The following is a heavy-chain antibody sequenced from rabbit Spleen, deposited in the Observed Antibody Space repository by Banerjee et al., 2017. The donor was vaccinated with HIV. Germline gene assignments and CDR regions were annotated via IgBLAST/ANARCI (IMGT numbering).Heavy chain of an antibody. V-gene: IGHV1S45*01. Sequence: QEQLVESGGGLVQPEGSLTLTCKASGFSFSSDYWMSWVRQAPEKGLEWIGFIITDSGYGEYASWAKGRFTISKTSSTTVTLQMTSLTAADTATYFCARDFHLWGPGTLVTVS. CDR1: GFSFSSDYW. CDR3: ARDFHL. CDR2: IITDSGYG. J-gene: IGHJ4*01.